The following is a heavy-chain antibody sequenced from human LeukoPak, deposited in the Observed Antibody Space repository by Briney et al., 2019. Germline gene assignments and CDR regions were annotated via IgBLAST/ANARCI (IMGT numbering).Heavy chain of an antibody. CDR1: GYSFVLYG. D-gene: IGHD5-24*01. J-gene: IGHJ3*01. V-gene: IGHV1-18*01. Sequence: ASVKVSCKASGYSFVLYGISWVRQAPGEGPEWMGWISGSTGDTNYAQKFQGRVTMTTDTSTSTAYMELRSLRSDDTAVYYCARGLQENLAWLTAFSAFDVWGPGTMVTVSS. CDR3: ARGLQENLAWLTAFSAFDV. CDR2: ISGSTGDT.